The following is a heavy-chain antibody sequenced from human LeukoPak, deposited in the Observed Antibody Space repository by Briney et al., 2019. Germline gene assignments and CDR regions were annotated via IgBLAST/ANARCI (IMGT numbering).Heavy chain of an antibody. CDR3: ASFRFIAVADLREDDAFDI. CDR1: GGSISSYY. CDR2: IYTSGST. V-gene: IGHV4-4*07. Sequence: SETLSLTCTVSGGSISSYYWSWIRQPAGKGLEWIGRIYTSGSTNYNPSLKSRVTMSVDTSKNQFSLKLSSVTAADTAVYYCASFRFIAVADLREDDAFDIWGQGTMVTVSS. D-gene: IGHD6-19*01. J-gene: IGHJ3*02.